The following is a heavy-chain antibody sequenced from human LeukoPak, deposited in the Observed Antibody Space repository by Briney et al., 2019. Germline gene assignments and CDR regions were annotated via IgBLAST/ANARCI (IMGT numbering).Heavy chain of an antibody. Sequence: GGSLRLSCAASGFTFSSYGMHWVRQAPGKGLEWVAFIRYDGSNKYYADSVKGRFTISRDNSKNTLYLQMNSLRAEDTAVYYCAKIIRDSSWFGQLGYWGQGTVVTVSS. CDR1: GFTFSSYG. CDR2: IRYDGSNK. D-gene: IGHD6-13*01. CDR3: AKIIRDSSWFGQLGY. J-gene: IGHJ4*02. V-gene: IGHV3-30*02.